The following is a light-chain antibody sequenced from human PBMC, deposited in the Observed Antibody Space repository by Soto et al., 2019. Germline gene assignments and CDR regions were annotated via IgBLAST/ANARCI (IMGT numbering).Light chain of an antibody. CDR2: DVS. Sequence: QSALTQPASVSGSPGQSITISCTGTSSDVGGYNDVSWYQQHPGKAPKLMIYDVSNRPSGVSNRFSGSKSGNTASLTISGLQAEDEADYYCSSYTSSSTLEVFGTGTKVTVL. CDR3: SSYTSSSTLEV. CDR1: SSDVGGYND. V-gene: IGLV2-14*01. J-gene: IGLJ1*01.